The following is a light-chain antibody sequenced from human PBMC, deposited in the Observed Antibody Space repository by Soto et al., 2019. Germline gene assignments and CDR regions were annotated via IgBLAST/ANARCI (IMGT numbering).Light chain of an antibody. V-gene: IGKV3-20*01. CDR1: QGVVRTY. J-gene: IGKJ5*01. Sequence: SGGRATPSCRASQGVVRTYLAWFQHKPGQAPRLLIYGASSRATGIPVRSTGSGSGTYLSLTVSPPEPVYFAVYYCQHCAGAPRTFGQGTRLEIK. CDR3: QHCAGAPRT. CDR2: GAS.